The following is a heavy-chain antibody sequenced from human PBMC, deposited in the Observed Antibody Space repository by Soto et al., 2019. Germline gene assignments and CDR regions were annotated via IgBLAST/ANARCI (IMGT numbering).Heavy chain of an antibody. V-gene: IGHV4-34*01. J-gene: IGHJ4*02. CDR3: ASQHYYDSSGYYVVY. CDR2: INHSGST. CDR1: GGSLSGYY. D-gene: IGHD3-22*01. Sequence: SETLSLTCAVYGGSLSGYYWSWIRQSPGKGLEWIGEINHSGSTYYDSSLQSRVTISIDTSKNQFSLKLSSVTATDTAVYYCASQHYYDSSGYYVVYWGQGTLVTVSS.